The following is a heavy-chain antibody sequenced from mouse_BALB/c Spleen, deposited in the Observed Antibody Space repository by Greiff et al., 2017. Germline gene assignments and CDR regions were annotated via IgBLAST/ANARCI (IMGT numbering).Heavy chain of an antibody. J-gene: IGHJ4*01. CDR2: ISYSGST. D-gene: IGHD2-4*01. Sequence: EVKLMESGPGLVKPSQSLSLTCTVTGYSITSDYAWNWIRQFPGNKLEWMGYISYSGSTSYNPSLKSRISITRDTSKNQFFLQLNSVTTEDTATYYCAAMITSYAMDYWGQGTSVTVSS. CDR3: AAMITSYAMDY. V-gene: IGHV3-2*02. CDR1: GYSITSDYA.